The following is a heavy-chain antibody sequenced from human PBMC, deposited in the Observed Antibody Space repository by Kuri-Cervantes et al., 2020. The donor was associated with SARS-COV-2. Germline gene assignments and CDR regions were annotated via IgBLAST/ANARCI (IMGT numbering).Heavy chain of an antibody. CDR1: GFTFSSYA. V-gene: IGHV3-64D*08. Sequence: GGSLRLSCSASGFTFSSYAMHWVRQAPGKGLEYVSAISSNGGSTYYADSVKGRFTISRDNSKNTLYLQMSSLRAEDTAVYYCAREGSGSHWHYYYGMDVWGQGTTVTVSS. CDR2: ISSNGGST. J-gene: IGHJ6*02. D-gene: IGHD1-26*01. CDR3: AREGSGSHWHYYYGMDV.